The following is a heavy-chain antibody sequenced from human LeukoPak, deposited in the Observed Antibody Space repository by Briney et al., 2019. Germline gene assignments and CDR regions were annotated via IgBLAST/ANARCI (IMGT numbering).Heavy chain of an antibody. D-gene: IGHD3-10*02. J-gene: IGHJ4*02. Sequence: PSETLSLTCTVSGGSITSIGYYWGWIRQPPGKGLEWIGSIYYSGSTYYNPSLKSRVTISVDTSKNQFSLKLSSVTAADTAVYYCARVFVRFGWYFDYWGQGTLVTVSS. CDR3: ARVFVRFGWYFDY. V-gene: IGHV4-39*07. CDR2: IYYSGST. CDR1: GGSITSIGYY.